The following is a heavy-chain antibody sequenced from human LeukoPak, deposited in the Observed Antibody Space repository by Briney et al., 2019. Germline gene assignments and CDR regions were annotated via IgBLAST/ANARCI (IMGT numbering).Heavy chain of an antibody. CDR3: ARDWSPITMVRGVIIKETPKNWFDP. CDR2: IYTSGST. CDR1: GGSISSYY. D-gene: IGHD3-10*01. Sequence: SETLSLTCTVSGGSISSYYWSWIRQPAGKGLEWIGRIYTSGSTNYNPSLKSRVTMSVDTSKNQFSLKLSSVTAADTAVYYCARDWSPITMVRGVIIKETPKNWFDPWGQGTLVIVSS. J-gene: IGHJ5*02. V-gene: IGHV4-4*07.